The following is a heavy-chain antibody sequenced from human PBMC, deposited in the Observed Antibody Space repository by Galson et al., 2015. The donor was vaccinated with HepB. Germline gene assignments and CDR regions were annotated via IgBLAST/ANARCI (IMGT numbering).Heavy chain of an antibody. V-gene: IGHV3-23*01. D-gene: IGHD3-10*01. CDR3: ARDYAGTMVQGTVEFDP. CDR1: GFTFSSYA. CDR2: ISGSGGST. Sequence: SLRLSCAASGFTFSSYAMSWVRQAPGKGLEWVSAISGSGGSTYYADSVKGRFTISRDNSKNTLYLQMNSLRAEDTAVYYCARDYAGTMVQGTVEFDPWGQGTLVTVSS. J-gene: IGHJ5*02.